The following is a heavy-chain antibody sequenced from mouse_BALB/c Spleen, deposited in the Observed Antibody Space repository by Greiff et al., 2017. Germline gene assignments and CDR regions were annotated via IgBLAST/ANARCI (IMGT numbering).Heavy chain of an antibody. V-gene: IGHV5-6-5*01. J-gene: IGHJ1*01. D-gene: IGHD1-1*01. Sequence: DVMLVESGGGLVKPGGSLKLSCAASGFTFSSYAMSWVRQTPEKRLEWVASISSGGSTYYPDSVKGRFTISRDNARNILYLQMSSLRSEDTAMYYCARGIYYYGSSYWYFDVWGAGTTVTVSS. CDR1: GFTFSSYA. CDR3: ARGIYYYGSSYWYFDV. CDR2: ISSGGST.